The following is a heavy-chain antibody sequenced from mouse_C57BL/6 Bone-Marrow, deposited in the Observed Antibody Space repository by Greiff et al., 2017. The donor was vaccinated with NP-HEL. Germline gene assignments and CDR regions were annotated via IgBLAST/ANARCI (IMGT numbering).Heavy chain of an antibody. CDR3: ARSPLWLRRNYYAMDY. D-gene: IGHD2-2*01. CDR1: GYSITSDY. Sequence: EVKLQESGPGLAKPSQTLSLTCSVTGYSITSDYWNWIRKFPGNKLEYMGYISYSGSTSYNPSLKSRISITRDTSKNQYSLKLNSVTTEDTATYYCARSPLWLRRNYYAMDYWGQGTSVTVSS. J-gene: IGHJ4*01. V-gene: IGHV3-8*01. CDR2: ISYSGST.